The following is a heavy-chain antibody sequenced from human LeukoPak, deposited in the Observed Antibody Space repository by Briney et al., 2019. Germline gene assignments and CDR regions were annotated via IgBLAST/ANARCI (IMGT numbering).Heavy chain of an antibody. CDR3: ARLPRYYDSN. CDR2: INPNSGGT. Sequence: ASVKVSCKASGNTLIGYYMHWVRQAPGQGLEWMGWINPNSGGTNYAQKFQGRVTMTRDTSISTAYMELSRLRSDDTAVYYCARLPRYYDSNWGQGTLVTVSS. J-gene: IGHJ4*02. V-gene: IGHV1-2*02. D-gene: IGHD3-3*01. CDR1: GNTLIGYY.